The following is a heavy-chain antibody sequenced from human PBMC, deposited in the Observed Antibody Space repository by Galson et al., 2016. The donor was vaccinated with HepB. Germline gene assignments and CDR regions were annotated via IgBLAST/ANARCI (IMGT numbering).Heavy chain of an antibody. CDR3: TKGDGFWAGWTF. J-gene: IGHJ4*02. CDR2: INPSGGSP. D-gene: IGHD3/OR15-3a*01. Sequence: SVKVSCKASGYTFTTYNIHWVRLAPGQGLEWVGIINPSGGSPYYAQKFQGRVTLTSDTSTSTVYMQLGSLRSDDTAVSYWTKGDGFWAGWTFWGQGTLVTVPS. CDR1: GYTFTTYN. V-gene: IGHV1-46*03.